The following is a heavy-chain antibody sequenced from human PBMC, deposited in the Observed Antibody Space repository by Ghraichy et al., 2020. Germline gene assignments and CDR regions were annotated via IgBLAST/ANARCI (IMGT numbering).Heavy chain of an antibody. V-gene: IGHV3-23*01. CDR1: GFTFFNYA. CDR3: AKRRDSYDSTGYYGDKEDAFDI. J-gene: IGHJ3*02. Sequence: GGSLRLSCEASGFTFFNYAMSWVRQAPGKGLEWVAGITGSGVTTYYPASVKGRFTVSRDNDKNEMYLQMNSLRVDDTATYFCAKRRDSYDSTGYYGDKEDAFDIWGQGTMVIVSS. D-gene: IGHD3-22*01. CDR2: ITGSGVTT.